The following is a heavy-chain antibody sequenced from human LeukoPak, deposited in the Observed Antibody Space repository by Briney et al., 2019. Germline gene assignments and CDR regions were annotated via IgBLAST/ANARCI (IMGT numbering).Heavy chain of an antibody. D-gene: IGHD6-13*01. CDR2: IYHNGNT. CDR3: ARVYSSSRYYGMDV. V-gene: IGHV4-38-2*02. CDR1: TYSISSGYY. J-gene: IGHJ6*02. Sequence: SETLSLTCTVSTYSISSGYYWGWIRQPPGKGLEWIGNIYHNGNTYYNPSLKSRVTISVDTSKHQFSLKLNSVTAADTAVYYCARVYSSSRYYGMDVWGQGTTVTVSS.